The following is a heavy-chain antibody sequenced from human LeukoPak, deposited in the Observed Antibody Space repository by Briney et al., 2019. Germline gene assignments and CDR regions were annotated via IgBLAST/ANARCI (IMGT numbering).Heavy chain of an antibody. D-gene: IGHD5-24*01. J-gene: IGHJ4*02. CDR3: ARGGLDGYYFDY. V-gene: IGHV1-69*13. CDR1: GGTFSSYA. Sequence: HAASVKVSCKASGGTFSSYAISWVRQAPGQGLEWMGGIIPIFGTANYAQKFQGRVTITADESTSTAYMELSSLRSEDTAVYYCARGGLDGYYFDYWGQGTLVTVSS. CDR2: IIPIFGTA.